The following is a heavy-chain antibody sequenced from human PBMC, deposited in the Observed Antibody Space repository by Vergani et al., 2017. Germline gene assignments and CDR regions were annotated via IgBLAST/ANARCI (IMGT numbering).Heavy chain of an antibody. J-gene: IGHJ4*02. CDR2: IKKTGDST. V-gene: IGHV3-23*01. Sequence: EVQLLQSEGAVVQPGGSLRLFCVASGFTFSSHAMSWVRQGHGQGLGWVSSIKKTGDSTHYADSVKGRFTIARNNSKNTLYLQMNSLRVEDTAVYYCGRGSHSYNWGKGTLVTVSS. CDR1: GFTFSSHA. D-gene: IGHD5-24*01. CDR3: GRGSHSYN.